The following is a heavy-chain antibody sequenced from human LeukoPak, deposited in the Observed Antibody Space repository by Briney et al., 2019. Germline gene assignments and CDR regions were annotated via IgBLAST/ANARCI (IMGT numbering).Heavy chain of an antibody. J-gene: IGHJ5*02. V-gene: IGHV1-8*01. CDR3: VRDGEGVAISVNYWFDP. CDR2: MNPNNGNT. CDR1: GFTFTGYD. D-gene: IGHD3-10*01. Sequence: ASVTVSCKASGFTFTGYDINWVRQASGQGLEWMGWMNPNNGNTVYAQKFQGRVTITRDTSISTAYMELRDLRSEDTAVYYCVRDGEGVAISVNYWFDPWGQGTLVTVSS.